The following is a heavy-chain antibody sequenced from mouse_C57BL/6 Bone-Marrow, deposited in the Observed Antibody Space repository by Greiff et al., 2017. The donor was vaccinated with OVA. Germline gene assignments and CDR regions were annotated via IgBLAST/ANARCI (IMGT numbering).Heavy chain of an antibody. CDR1: GFSLTSYG. CDR3: ARLAGTHYYAMDY. J-gene: IGHJ4*01. D-gene: IGHD4-1*01. CDR2: IWSGGST. Sequence: VQWVESGPGLVQPSQSLSITCTVSGFSLTSYGVHWVRQSPGKGLEWLGVIWSGGSTDYNAAFISRLSISKDNSKSQVFFKMNSLQADDTAIYYCARLAGTHYYAMDYWGQGTSVTVSS. V-gene: IGHV2-2*01.